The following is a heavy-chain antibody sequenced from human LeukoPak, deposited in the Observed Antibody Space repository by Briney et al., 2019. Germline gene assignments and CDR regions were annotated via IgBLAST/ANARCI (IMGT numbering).Heavy chain of an antibody. CDR2: ISAYNGNT. D-gene: IGHD3-9*01. V-gene: IGHV1-18*04. J-gene: IGHJ4*02. CDR3: ARLRDSPRYDILTGYFYYFDY. CDR1: GYTFTGYG. Sequence: ASVKVSCKASGYTFTGYGISWVRQAPGQGLEWMGWISAYNGNTNYAQKLQGRVTMTTDTSTSTAYMELRSLRSDATAVYYCARLRDSPRYDILTGYFYYFDYWGQGTLVTVSS.